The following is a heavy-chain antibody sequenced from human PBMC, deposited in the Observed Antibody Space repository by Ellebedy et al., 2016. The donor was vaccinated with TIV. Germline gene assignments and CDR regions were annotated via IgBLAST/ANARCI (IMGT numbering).Heavy chain of an antibody. CDR3: VRSLSSTWYGSSDY. D-gene: IGHD6-13*01. V-gene: IGHV3-64D*06. J-gene: IGHJ4*02. CDR1: GFTFSSHA. CDR2: ISSNGGGT. Sequence: GESLKISCSASGFTFSSHAMHWVRQPPGKGREYVSAISSNGGGTYYADSVKGRFTISRDNSKKTLYLQMSSLRAEDTAVYHCVRSLSSTWYGSSDYWGQGTLVTVSS.